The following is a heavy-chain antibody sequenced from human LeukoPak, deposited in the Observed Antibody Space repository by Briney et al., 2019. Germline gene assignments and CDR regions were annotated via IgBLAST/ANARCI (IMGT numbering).Heavy chain of an antibody. J-gene: IGHJ4*02. CDR1: GYSISSGYY. CDR2: IYHSGRT. D-gene: IGHD1-26*01. CDR3: ARDLRGATLDY. Sequence: SETLSLTCNVSGYSISSGYYWGWIRQPPGKGLEWIGSIYHSGRTYYNYNSSLKSRVTISVDTSKNQFSLKLNSVTAADTAVYYCARDLRGATLDYWGQGTLVTVSS. V-gene: IGHV4-38-2*02.